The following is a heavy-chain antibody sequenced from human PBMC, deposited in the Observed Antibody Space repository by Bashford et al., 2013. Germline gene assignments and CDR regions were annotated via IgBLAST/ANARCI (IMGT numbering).Heavy chain of an antibody. J-gene: IGHJ4*02. Sequence: ASVKVSCKTSGYSSSNFGISWVRQAPGQGLEWMGWISSYSGNTVYLQKFQGRVTMTTDTSTSTAYMELRSLRSDDTAVYYCAGDSHISSRYNDYWGQGTLVTVSS. CDR2: ISSYSGNT. CDR3: AGDSHISSRYNDY. CDR1: GYSSSNFG. D-gene: IGHD3-22*01. V-gene: IGHV1-18*01.